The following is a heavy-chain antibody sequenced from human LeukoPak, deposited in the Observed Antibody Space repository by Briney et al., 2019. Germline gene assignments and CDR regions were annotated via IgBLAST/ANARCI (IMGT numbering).Heavy chain of an antibody. V-gene: IGHV7-4-1*02. D-gene: IGHD3-10*01. Sequence: ASVKVSCKASGYTFTSYAMNWVRQAPGQGLEWMGWINTNTGNPTYAQGFTGRFVFSLDTSVSTAYLRISSLKAEDTAVYYCAREFEGQVRGVIRQPVDYWGQGTLVTVSS. CDR3: AREFEGQVRGVIRQPVDY. J-gene: IGHJ4*02. CDR2: INTNTGNP. CDR1: GYTFTSYA.